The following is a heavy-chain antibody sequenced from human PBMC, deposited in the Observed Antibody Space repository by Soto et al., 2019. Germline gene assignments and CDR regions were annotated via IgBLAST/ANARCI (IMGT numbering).Heavy chain of an antibody. V-gene: IGHV3-74*01. CDR3: ARGGEVGAGQYYLDDS. CDR2: MNPDGSTR. J-gene: IGHJ4*02. D-gene: IGHD2-21*01. CDR1: GFTFSSNW. Sequence: EVQLVESGGDLVQPGGSLRLSCEASGFTFSSNWMHWVRQGPGKGLVWVSRMNPDGSTRGYADSVKGRFTISRDNARNTVFLQMSSLRAEDTGVYYCARGGEVGAGQYYLDDSWGQGTLVTVSS.